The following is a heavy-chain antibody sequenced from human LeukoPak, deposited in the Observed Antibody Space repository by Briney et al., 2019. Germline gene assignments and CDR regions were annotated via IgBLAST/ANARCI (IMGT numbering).Heavy chain of an antibody. CDR1: GFTFSDYY. J-gene: IGHJ4*02. V-gene: IGHV3-11*04. D-gene: IGHD2-15*01. Sequence: GGSLRLSCAASGFTFSDYYMGWIRQAPGKGLEWVSYISGSGSTMFYADSVKGRITISRDNAQNSLYLQMNSLGAEDTAVYYCARGIVVPGIDYWGQGTLVTVSS. CDR3: ARGIVVPGIDY. CDR2: ISGSGSTM.